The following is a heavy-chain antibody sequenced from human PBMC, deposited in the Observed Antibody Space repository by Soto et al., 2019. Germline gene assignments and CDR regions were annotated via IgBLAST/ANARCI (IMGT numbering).Heavy chain of an antibody. CDR3: ARALTSAAGLYFDY. CDR1: GGSITGYY. Sequence: QVQLQESGPGLVKPSETLSLTCTVSGGSITGYYWSWIRQPAGKGLEWIGRIHTSESTNYNPSLKSRVTLSVDTSNNHFSLRLSSLTAADTAVYYCARALTSAAGLYFDYWGQGTLVTVSS. J-gene: IGHJ4*02. D-gene: IGHD6-13*01. V-gene: IGHV4-4*07. CDR2: IHTSEST.